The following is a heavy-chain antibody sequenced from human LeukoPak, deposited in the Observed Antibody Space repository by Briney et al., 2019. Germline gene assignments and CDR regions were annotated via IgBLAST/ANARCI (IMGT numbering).Heavy chain of an antibody. J-gene: IGHJ6*03. CDR1: GGTFSSYA. V-gene: IGHV1-69*13. D-gene: IGHD2-8*01. CDR2: IIPIFGTA. Sequence: GASVKVSCMASGGTFSSYAISWVRQAPGQGLEWMGGIIPIFGTANYAQKFQGRVTITADESTSTAYMELSSLRSEDTAVYYCARMVAGMLSYYYYMDVWGKGTTVTVSS. CDR3: ARMVAGMLSYYYYMDV.